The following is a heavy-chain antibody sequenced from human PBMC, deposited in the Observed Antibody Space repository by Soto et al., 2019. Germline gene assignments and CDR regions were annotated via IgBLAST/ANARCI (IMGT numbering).Heavy chain of an antibody. CDR3: ATDLYASSGYSYYYYGMDV. Sequence: QVQLVQSGAEVKKPGASVKVSCKVSGYTLTELSMHWVRQAPGKGLEWMGGFDPEDGETIYAQKFQGRVTMTEDTXIDQAXXELSSLRSEDTAVYYCATDLYASSGYSYYYYGMDVWGQGTTVTVSS. CDR2: FDPEDGET. V-gene: IGHV1-24*01. CDR1: GYTLTELS. D-gene: IGHD3-22*01. J-gene: IGHJ6*02.